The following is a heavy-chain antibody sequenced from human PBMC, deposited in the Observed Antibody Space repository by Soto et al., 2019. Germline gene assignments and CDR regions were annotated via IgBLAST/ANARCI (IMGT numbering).Heavy chain of an antibody. CDR3: ARGGRLGRGNWFDR. Sequence: SETQSLTSAVYGGSFSGYYWSWIRQPPGKGLEWIGEINHSGSTNYNPSLKSRVTISVDTSKNQFSLKLSSVSPADTAVYYCARGGRLGRGNWFDRWGQGTLVTVSS. CDR1: GGSFSGYY. CDR2: INHSGST. D-gene: IGHD1-26*01. V-gene: IGHV4-34*01. J-gene: IGHJ5*02.